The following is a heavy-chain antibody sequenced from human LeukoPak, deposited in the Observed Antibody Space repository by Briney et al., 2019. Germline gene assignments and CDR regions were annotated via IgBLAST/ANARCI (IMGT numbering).Heavy chain of an antibody. V-gene: IGHV1-18*01. Sequence: RASVKVSCKASGYTFTSYGINWVRQVPGQGLEWMGWISAYNGNRNFAQRFQGRVTMTTDTSTNTAYMELRSLRSDDTAVYYCARGHTLCYENSAYYYFDYWGQGTQVTVSP. CDR3: ARGHTLCYENSAYYYFDY. CDR1: GYTFTSYG. J-gene: IGHJ4*02. D-gene: IGHD3-22*01. CDR2: ISAYNGNR.